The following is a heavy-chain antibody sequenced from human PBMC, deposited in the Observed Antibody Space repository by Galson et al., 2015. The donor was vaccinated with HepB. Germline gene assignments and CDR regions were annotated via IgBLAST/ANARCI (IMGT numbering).Heavy chain of an antibody. CDR2: ISSTGSDI. Sequence: SLRLSCAASGFTFSDYEMNWVRQAPGKGLGWVSYISSTGSDISYADSVKGRFTISRDNAKNSLYLQMNSLRAEDTAVYYCARGHMYHMDTWGQGTTVTVSS. D-gene: IGHD2-2*01. CDR1: GFTFSDYE. CDR3: ARGHMYHMDT. V-gene: IGHV3-48*03. J-gene: IGHJ6*02.